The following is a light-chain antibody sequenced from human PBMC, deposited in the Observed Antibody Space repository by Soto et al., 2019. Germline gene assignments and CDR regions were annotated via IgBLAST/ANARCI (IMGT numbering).Light chain of an antibody. CDR2: GAS. CDR3: QQYDKWPLT. CDR1: PSVDSN. V-gene: IGKV3D-15*01. J-gene: IGKJ4*01. Sequence: EIVMTQSPATVSVCPGEGATRSCRTSPSVDSNLAWYQQKPGQAPRLLIFGASTRATGIPARFSGSGSGTDFTLTISSLQSEDFAVYICQQYDKWPLTFGGGTKVDIK.